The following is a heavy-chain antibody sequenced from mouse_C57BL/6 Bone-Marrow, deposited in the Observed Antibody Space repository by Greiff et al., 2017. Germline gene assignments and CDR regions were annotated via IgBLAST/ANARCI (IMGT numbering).Heavy chain of an antibody. J-gene: IGHJ2*01. D-gene: IGHD4-1*01. Sequence: EVKLQESGGGLVQPGGSLKLSCAASGFTFSDYYMYWVRQTPEKRLEWVAYISNGGGSTYYPDTVKGRFTISRDNAKNTLYLQMSRLKSEDTAMYYCARHGANWDFDYWGQGTTLTVSS. CDR1: GFTFSDYY. CDR2: ISNGGGST. CDR3: ARHGANWDFDY. V-gene: IGHV5-12*01.